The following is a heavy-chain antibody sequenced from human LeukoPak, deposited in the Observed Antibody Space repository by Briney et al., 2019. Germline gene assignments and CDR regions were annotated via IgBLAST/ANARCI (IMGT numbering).Heavy chain of an antibody. CDR2: MYYSGST. CDR1: GGSISSYY. D-gene: IGHD3-22*01. V-gene: IGHV4-59*01. Sequence: KTSETLSLTCTVSGGSISSYYWSWIRQPPGKGLEWIGYMYYSGSTNYNPSLKSRVTISVDTSKNQFSLKLSSVTAADTAVYYCARTYYYDSSAAGYYYYGMDVWGQGTTVTVSS. J-gene: IGHJ6*02. CDR3: ARTYYYDSSAAGYYYYGMDV.